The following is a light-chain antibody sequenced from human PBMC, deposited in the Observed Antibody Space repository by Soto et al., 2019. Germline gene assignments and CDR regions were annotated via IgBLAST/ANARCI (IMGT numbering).Light chain of an antibody. Sequence: QSVLTQPASVSGVPGQRVTISSTGSSSNIGAGYDVHWYQQLPGTAPKLLIYGNSNRPSGVPDRFSGSKSGTSASLAITGLQAEDEADYYCQSYDSSLSALYVFGTGTKVTVL. CDR2: GNS. J-gene: IGLJ1*01. V-gene: IGLV1-40*01. CDR1: SSNIGAGYD. CDR3: QSYDSSLSALYV.